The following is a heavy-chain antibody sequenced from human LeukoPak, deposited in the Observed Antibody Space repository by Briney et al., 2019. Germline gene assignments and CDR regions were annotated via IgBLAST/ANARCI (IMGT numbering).Heavy chain of an antibody. V-gene: IGHV3-74*01. CDR2: IKSDGST. CDR1: GFTFSTYW. Sequence: PGGSLRLSCAASGFTFSTYWMHWVRQAPGKGLVWVSRIKSDGSTNYADSAKGRFTISRDNAKNTVSLQMNSLGPEDTGVYYCARAPSEIGGYYPEYFRHWGQGTLVTVSS. CDR3: ARAPSEIGGYYPEYFRH. D-gene: IGHD3-22*01. J-gene: IGHJ1*01.